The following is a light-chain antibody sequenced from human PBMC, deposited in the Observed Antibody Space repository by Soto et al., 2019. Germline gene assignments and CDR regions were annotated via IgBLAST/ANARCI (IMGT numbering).Light chain of an antibody. CDR1: QSLLHSNGYNY. J-gene: IGKJ1*01. CDR3: MQPLQSWT. V-gene: IGKV2-28*01. CDR2: LGS. Sequence: DIVMTQSPLSLPVTPGAPASISCRSSQSLLHSNGYNYLDWYLQKPGQSPQLLIYLGSNRASGVPDRFSGSGSGTDFTLKISRVEAEDVGVYYCMQPLQSWTVGQGTKVEIK.